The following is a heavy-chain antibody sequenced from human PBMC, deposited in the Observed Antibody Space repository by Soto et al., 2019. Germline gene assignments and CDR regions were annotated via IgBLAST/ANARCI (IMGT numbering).Heavy chain of an antibody. V-gene: IGHV3-11*01. J-gene: IGHJ4*02. CDR1: GFTFSDYY. CDR2: ISSSGSTI. CDR3: AKDRGCSSSSCHYFDY. D-gene: IGHD2-2*01. Sequence: PGGSLRLSCAASGFTFSDYYMSWIRQAPGKGLECVSYISSSGSTIYYADSVKGRFTISRDKSKNTLYLQMNSLRAEDTAVYYCAKDRGCSSSSCHYFDYWGQGTLVTVSS.